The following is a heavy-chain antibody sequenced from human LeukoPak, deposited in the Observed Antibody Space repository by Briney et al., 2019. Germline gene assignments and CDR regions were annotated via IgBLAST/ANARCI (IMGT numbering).Heavy chain of an antibody. J-gene: IGHJ4*02. D-gene: IGHD3-22*01. Sequence: ASVKVSCKASGGTFSSYAISWVRQAPGQGLEWMGWISAYNGNTNYAQKLQGRVTMTTDTSTSTAYMELRSLRSDDTAMYYCARARGYTYYYDSSGWNYWGQGTLVTVSS. V-gene: IGHV1-18*01. CDR3: ARARGYTYYYDSSGWNY. CDR1: GGTFSSYA. CDR2: ISAYNGNT.